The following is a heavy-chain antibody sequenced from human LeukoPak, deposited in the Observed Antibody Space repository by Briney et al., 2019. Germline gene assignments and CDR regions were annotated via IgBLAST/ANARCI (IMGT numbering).Heavy chain of an antibody. J-gene: IGHJ4*02. Sequence: GGSLRLSCAASGFTFSSHAMSWVRQAPGKGLEWVSAVSGSGGSTKYADSVKGRFTISRDNSKNTLYLQMNSLRAEDTAVYYCASDSSGWYYWGQGTLVTVSS. CDR1: GFTFSSHA. V-gene: IGHV3-23*01. CDR2: VSGSGGST. D-gene: IGHD6-19*01. CDR3: ASDSSGWYY.